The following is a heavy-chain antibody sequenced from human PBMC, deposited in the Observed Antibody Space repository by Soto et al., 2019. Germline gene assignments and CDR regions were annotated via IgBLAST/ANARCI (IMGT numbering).Heavy chain of an antibody. J-gene: IGHJ4*02. CDR3: TRGGYGGKSFDY. V-gene: IGHV3-49*04. D-gene: IGHD2-15*01. CDR1: GFTFGDYA. Sequence: GESLKISCTASGFTFGDYAMSWVRQAPGKGLEWVGFIRSKAYGGTTEYAASVKGRFTISRDDSKSIAYLQMNSLKTEDTAVYYCTRGGYGGKSFDYWGQGTLVTVSS. CDR2: IRSKAYGGTT.